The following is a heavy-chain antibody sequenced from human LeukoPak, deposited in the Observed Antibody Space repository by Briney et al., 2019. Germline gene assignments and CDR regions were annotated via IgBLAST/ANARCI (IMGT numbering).Heavy chain of an antibody. D-gene: IGHD3-10*01. CDR3: VREAGTRFGY. Sequence: GASVKVSCKASGYSFTSYGISWVRQAPGQGLEWMGWISVYNGNTKYAQRLQGRVTMTTDTSTSTAYMELRSLRSGDTAVYYCVREAGTRFGYWGQGNLVTVSS. CDR1: GYSFTSYG. CDR2: ISVYNGNT. J-gene: IGHJ4*02. V-gene: IGHV1-18*01.